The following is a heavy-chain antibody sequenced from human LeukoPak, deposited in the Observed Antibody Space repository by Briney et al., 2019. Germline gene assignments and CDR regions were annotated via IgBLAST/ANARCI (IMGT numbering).Heavy chain of an antibody. CDR3: AKDSAFYYIDV. CDR2: IQYDGSNQ. V-gene: IGHV3-30*02. Sequence: GGSLRLSCAASGFLFSSYGMHWVRQAPGKGLEWVAFIQYDGSNQYYADSVKGRFTISRDNSKNTLYLQMNSLKGDDTAVYYCAKDSAFYYIDVWGKGTTVIISS. D-gene: IGHD3-10*01. CDR1: GFLFSSYG. J-gene: IGHJ6*03.